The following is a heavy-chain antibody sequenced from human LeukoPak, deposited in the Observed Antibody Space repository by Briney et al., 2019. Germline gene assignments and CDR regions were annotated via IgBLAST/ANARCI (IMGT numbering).Heavy chain of an antibody. CDR3: AKDGNEYSGSYYAYYYYYYMDV. Sequence: GRSLRLSCAASGFTFSSYGMHWVRRAPGKGLEWVAVISYDGSNKYYADSVKGRFTISRDNSKNTLYLQMNSLRAEDTAVYYCAKDGNEYSGSYYAYYYYYYMDVWGKGTTVTVSS. CDR1: GFTFSSYG. V-gene: IGHV3-30*18. D-gene: IGHD1-26*01. J-gene: IGHJ6*03. CDR2: ISYDGSNK.